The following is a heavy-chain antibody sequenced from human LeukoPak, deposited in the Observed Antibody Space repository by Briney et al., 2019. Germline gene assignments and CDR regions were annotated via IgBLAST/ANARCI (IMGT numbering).Heavy chain of an antibody. Sequence: SETLSLTCTVSGGSISSYYWSWIRQPPGKGLEWIGYIYYSGSTNYNPSLKSRVTISVDTSKNQFSLKLGSVTAADTAVYYCARDHRPYGMDVWGQGTTVTVSS. CDR3: ARDHRPYGMDV. J-gene: IGHJ6*02. CDR2: IYYSGST. V-gene: IGHV4-59*01. CDR1: GGSISSYY.